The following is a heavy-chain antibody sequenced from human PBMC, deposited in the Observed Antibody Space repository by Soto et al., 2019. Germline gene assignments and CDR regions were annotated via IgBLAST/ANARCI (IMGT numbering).Heavy chain of an antibody. CDR2: ISYDGNNK. D-gene: IGHD5-18*01. CDR3: ARDGERGYSYFYWFDH. CDR1: GFTFSSYS. Sequence: PGGSLTLTSTASGFTFSSYSMHWVRQAPGKGLEWVALISYDGNNKYYADSVKGRFTISRDNSKNTLYLQMHSLRAEDTAVFHCARDGERGYSYFYWFDHWGQGTLVPVSS. V-gene: IGHV3-30-3*01. J-gene: IGHJ5*02.